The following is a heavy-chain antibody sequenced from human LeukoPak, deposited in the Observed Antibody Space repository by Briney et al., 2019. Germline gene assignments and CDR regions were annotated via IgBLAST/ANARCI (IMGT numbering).Heavy chain of an antibody. Sequence: PGGSLRLSCAASGFTFSSYWMHWVRQAPGKGLVWVSRINSDGSSTSYADSVKGRFTISRDNAKNTLYLQMHSLRAEDTAVYYCAREQLPYGDYAGYFDLWGRGTLVTVSS. D-gene: IGHD4-17*01. CDR3: AREQLPYGDYAGYFDL. J-gene: IGHJ2*01. V-gene: IGHV3-74*01. CDR2: INSDGSST. CDR1: GFTFSSYW.